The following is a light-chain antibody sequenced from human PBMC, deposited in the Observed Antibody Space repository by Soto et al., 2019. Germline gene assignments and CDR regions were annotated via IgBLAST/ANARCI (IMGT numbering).Light chain of an antibody. CDR2: GAS. V-gene: IGKV3-20*01. CDR3: QQYSSSPLT. Sequence: EIVLTQSPGTLSLSPGERATLSCRASQNVRSSHLAWYQQKPGQAPRLLIHGASSRATGIPDRFSGSGSGTDFTLTISRLEPEDFAVYYCQQYSSSPLTFGGGTNVEIK. CDR1: QNVRSSH. J-gene: IGKJ4*01.